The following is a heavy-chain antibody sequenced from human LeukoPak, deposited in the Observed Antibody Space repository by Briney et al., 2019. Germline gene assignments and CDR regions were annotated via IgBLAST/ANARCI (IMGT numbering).Heavy chain of an antibody. CDR1: GGTFSSYT. D-gene: IGHD3-3*01. V-gene: IGHV1-69*02. CDR2: IIPILGIA. J-gene: IGHJ4*02. Sequence: SVEVSCKASGGTFSSYTISWVRQAPGQGLEWMGRIIPILGIANYAHKFQGRVTITADKSTSTAYMELSSLRSEDTAVYYCARARKDYDFWSGYSPFDYWGQGTLVTVSS. CDR3: ARARKDYDFWSGYSPFDY.